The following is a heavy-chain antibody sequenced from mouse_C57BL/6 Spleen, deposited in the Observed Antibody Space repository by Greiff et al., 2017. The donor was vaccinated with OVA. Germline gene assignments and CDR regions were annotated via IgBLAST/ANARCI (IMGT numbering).Heavy chain of an antibody. CDR2: IHPNSGST. CDR1: GYTFTSYW. J-gene: IGHJ2*01. CDR3: AREGRSWYCDY. Sequence: QVQLQQPGAELVKPGASVKLSCKASGYTFTSYWMHWVKQRPGQGLEWIGMIHPNSGSTNYNEKFKSKATLTVDKSSSTAYMQLSSLTSEDSAVYYCAREGRSWYCDYWGQGTTLTVSS. V-gene: IGHV1-64*01.